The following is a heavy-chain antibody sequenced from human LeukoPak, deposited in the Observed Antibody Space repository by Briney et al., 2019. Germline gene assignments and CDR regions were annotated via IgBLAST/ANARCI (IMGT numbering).Heavy chain of an antibody. J-gene: IGHJ3*02. CDR2: IYYSGTT. CDR1: GGSFSGYY. Sequence: SETLSLTCAVYGGSFSGYYWSWIRQPPGKGLEWIGYIYYSGTTNYNPSLKSRVTISLDTSRNQFSLKLNSVTAADTAVYYCAKSNGYGLVDIWGQGTMVTVSS. V-gene: IGHV4-34*01. CDR3: AKSNGYGLVDI. D-gene: IGHD3-10*01.